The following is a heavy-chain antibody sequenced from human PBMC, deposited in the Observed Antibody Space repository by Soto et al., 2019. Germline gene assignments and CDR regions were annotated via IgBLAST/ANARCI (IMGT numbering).Heavy chain of an antibody. CDR3: ARGPEYYYGGSGYVDY. J-gene: IGHJ4*02. D-gene: IGHD3-22*01. CDR2: IYYNGGT. V-gene: IGHV4-61*01. CDR1: GDSFNSENSY. Sequence: SETLSVSCTVSGDSFNSENSYWNWILQAPGKGPEWIGYIYYNGGTNYNPSLKSRVTMSLDTSKNQFSLKLTSVTAADTSVYYCARGPEYYYGGSGYVDYWGRGTLVSVSS.